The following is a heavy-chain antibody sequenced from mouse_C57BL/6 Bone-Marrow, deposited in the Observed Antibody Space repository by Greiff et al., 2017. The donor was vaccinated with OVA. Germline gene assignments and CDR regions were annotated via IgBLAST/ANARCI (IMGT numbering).Heavy chain of an antibody. J-gene: IGHJ4*01. V-gene: IGHV5-15*01. CDR1: GFTFSDYG. CDR3: ARGGGNYGGYYAMDY. D-gene: IGHD2-1*01. Sequence: EVKLVESGGGLVQPGGSLKLSCAASGFTFSDYGMAWVRQAPRKGPEWVAFISNLAYSIYYAATVTGRFTISRENAKNTLYLEMSSLRSEDTAMYYCARGGGNYGGYYAMDYWGQGTSVTVSS. CDR2: ISNLAYSI.